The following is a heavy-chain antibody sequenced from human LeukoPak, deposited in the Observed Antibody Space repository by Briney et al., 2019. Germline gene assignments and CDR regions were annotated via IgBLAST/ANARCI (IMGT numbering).Heavy chain of an antibody. V-gene: IGHV4-39*07. CDR1: GGSISSSSYY. Sequence: SETLSLTCTVSGGSISSSSYYWGWIRQPPGKGLEWIGSIYYSGSTYYNPSLKSRVTISVDKSKNQFSLKLSSVTAADTAVYYCARKRNNWNYHGWFDPWGQGTLVTVSS. J-gene: IGHJ5*02. D-gene: IGHD1-7*01. CDR3: ARKRNNWNYHGWFDP. CDR2: IYYSGST.